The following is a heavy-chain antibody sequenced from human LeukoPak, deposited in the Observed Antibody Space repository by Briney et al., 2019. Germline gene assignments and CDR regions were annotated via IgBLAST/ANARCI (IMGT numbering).Heavy chain of an antibody. V-gene: IGHV4-59*01. J-gene: IGHJ3*02. CDR2: IYYSGST. Sequence: PSETLSLTCTVSGGSISSYYWRWIRQPPGKGLEWIGYIYYSGSTNYNPSLNSRVTISVVTSKNQFSLKLSSVTAADTAVYYCARGREYYYDSSGLWDAFDIWGQGTMVTVSS. D-gene: IGHD3-22*01. CDR1: GGSISSYY. CDR3: ARGREYYYDSSGLWDAFDI.